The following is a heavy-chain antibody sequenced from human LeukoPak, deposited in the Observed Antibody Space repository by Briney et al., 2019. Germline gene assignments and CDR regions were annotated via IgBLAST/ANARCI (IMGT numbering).Heavy chain of an antibody. V-gene: IGHV3-7*03. Sequence: GGSLRLSCAASGFIFSNHWMSWVRQGPGKGLEWVANIKHDGSANVYVNSAMGRFTISRDNAKNSLWLQMHNLRVKDTAIYYCGRDHPVADIRSGGRGPVVTVSS. CDR3: GRDHPVADIRS. CDR2: IKHDGSAN. CDR1: GFIFSNHW. J-gene: IGHJ4*02. D-gene: IGHD6-19*01.